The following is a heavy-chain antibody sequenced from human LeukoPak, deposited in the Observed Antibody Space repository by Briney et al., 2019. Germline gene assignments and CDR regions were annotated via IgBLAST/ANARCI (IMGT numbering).Heavy chain of an antibody. CDR1: GFTFRSYA. CDR3: AKNVRYFDWLQADWFDP. V-gene: IGHV3-23*01. CDR2: ISGSGGST. Sequence: GGSLRLSCVASGFTFRSYAMSWVRQAPGKGLEWVSPISGSGGSTYYADSVKGRFTISRDNSKNTLYLQMTSMRAEDTAVYYCAKNVRYFDWLQADWFDPWGQGTLVTVFS. D-gene: IGHD3-9*01. J-gene: IGHJ5*02.